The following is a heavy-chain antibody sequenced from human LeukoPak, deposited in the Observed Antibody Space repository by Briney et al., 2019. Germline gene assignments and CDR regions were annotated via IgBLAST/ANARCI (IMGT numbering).Heavy chain of an antibody. V-gene: IGHV3-15*01. J-gene: IGHJ4*02. Sequence: GGSLRLSCAASGFTFSNAWMSWVRQAPGKGLEWVGRIKSKTDGGTTDYAAPAKGRFTISRDGSKNTLYLQMNSLKTEDTAVYYCTTDAGTTIFGVVTNDYWGQGTLVTVSS. CDR1: GFTFSNAW. CDR2: IKSKTDGGTT. CDR3: TTDAGTTIFGVVTNDY. D-gene: IGHD3-3*01.